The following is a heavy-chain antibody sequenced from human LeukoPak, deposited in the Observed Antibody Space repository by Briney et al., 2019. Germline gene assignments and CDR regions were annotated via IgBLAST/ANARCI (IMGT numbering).Heavy chain of an antibody. CDR1: GNSFTSDY. V-gene: IGHV1-46*04. CDR3: ARDGSKWNFDY. CDR2: IIPSGDTT. D-gene: IGHD6-13*01. Sequence: ASVKVSCKASGNSFTSDYMHWVRQAPGQGLEWMGRIIPSGDTTHYAQKLQGRVSITRDTSTSTVYTVLSSLTSEDTAVYYCARDGSKWNFDYWGQGTLVTVSS. J-gene: IGHJ4*02.